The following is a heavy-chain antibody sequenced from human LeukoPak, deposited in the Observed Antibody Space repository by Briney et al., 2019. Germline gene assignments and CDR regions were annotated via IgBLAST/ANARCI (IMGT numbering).Heavy chain of an antibody. CDR2: ISAYNGNT. Sequence: VSVKVSCKASGYTFTSYGISWVRQAPGQGLDWMGWISAYNGNTKYAQKLQGRVTITTDTYTSTAYMELRSLRSDDTAVYYCARDPCRSTSCYAHWFDPWGQGTLVTVSS. V-gene: IGHV1-18*01. CDR1: GYTFTSYG. J-gene: IGHJ5*02. D-gene: IGHD2-2*01. CDR3: ARDPCRSTSCYAHWFDP.